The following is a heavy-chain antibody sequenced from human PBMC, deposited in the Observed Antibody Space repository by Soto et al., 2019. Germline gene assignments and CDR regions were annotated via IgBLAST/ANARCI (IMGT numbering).Heavy chain of an antibody. CDR2: VIPILGIA. Sequence: QVQLVQSGAEVKKPGSSVKVSCKASGGTFSSYIISWVRQAPGQGLEWMGRVIPILGIANYAQKFQGRVTITADKSTSTAYRELGSLRSEDTAVYYCEIVPQTAIVGAAYFDYWGQGTLVTVSS. CDR1: GGTFSSYI. CDR3: EIVPQTAIVGAAYFDY. J-gene: IGHJ4*02. D-gene: IGHD1-26*01. V-gene: IGHV1-69*02.